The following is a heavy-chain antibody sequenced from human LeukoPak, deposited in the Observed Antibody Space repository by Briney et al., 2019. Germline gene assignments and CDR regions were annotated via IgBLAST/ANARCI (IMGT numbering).Heavy chain of an antibody. V-gene: IGHV4-59*01. D-gene: IGHD1/OR15-1a*01. Sequence: SETLSLTCTVSGVSINTYFWSWIRQPPGKGLEWIGYVYYNGITNYNPSLKSRVPISLDTSKNQFSLRLNSVTAAETAVYYCASQLGGTTFHWGQGTLVTVFS. J-gene: IGHJ4*02. CDR1: GVSINTYF. CDR3: ASQLGGTTFH. CDR2: VYYNGIT.